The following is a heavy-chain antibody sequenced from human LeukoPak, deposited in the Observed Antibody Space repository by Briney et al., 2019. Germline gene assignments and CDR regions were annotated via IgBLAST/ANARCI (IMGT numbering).Heavy chain of an antibody. CDR1: GYTFTGCY. CDR3: ARLASVPG. Sequence: GASVKVSCKASGYTFTGCYLHWVRQAPGQGLEWMGWIHPNSGGTNYAQKFQGRVTMTRDTSISTAYMELSSLRSDDTAVYFCARLASVPGWGQGTLVTVSS. D-gene: IGHD6-19*01. V-gene: IGHV1-2*02. CDR2: IHPNSGGT. J-gene: IGHJ1*01.